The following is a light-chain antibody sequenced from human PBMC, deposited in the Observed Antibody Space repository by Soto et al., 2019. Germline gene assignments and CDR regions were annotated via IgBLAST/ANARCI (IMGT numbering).Light chain of an antibody. Sequence: QSALTQPASVSGSPGQSITISCTGTSSDVGGYIYVSWYQQHPGKAPTLMIYDVSSRPSGVSNRFSGSKSGDTASLTISGLQAEDEADYYCSSYTSSSTPVVFGGGTKLTVL. CDR1: SSDVGGYIY. CDR3: SSYTSSSTPVV. J-gene: IGLJ2*01. CDR2: DVS. V-gene: IGLV2-14*03.